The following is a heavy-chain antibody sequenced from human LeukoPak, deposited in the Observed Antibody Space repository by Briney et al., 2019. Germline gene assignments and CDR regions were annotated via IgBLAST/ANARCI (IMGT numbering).Heavy chain of an antibody. Sequence: PSETLPLTCIVSGFSISSGYFWGWIRQTPRKGLEWIGNIYQTGSTYYNLSLKSRVTISVDTSKNQFSLRLTSVTAADTAVYYCARVGSGYDWDYWGQGTLVTVSS. V-gene: IGHV4-38-2*02. D-gene: IGHD5-12*01. J-gene: IGHJ4*02. CDR3: ARVGSGYDWDY. CDR2: IYQTGST. CDR1: GFSISSGYF.